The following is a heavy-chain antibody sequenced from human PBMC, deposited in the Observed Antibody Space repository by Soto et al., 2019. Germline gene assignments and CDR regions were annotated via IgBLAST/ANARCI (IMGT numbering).Heavy chain of an antibody. CDR2: IYYSGST. V-gene: IGHV4-30-4*01. CDR1: GGYISIGDYY. J-gene: IGHJ6*01. Sequence: PSETLGLTCTFSGGYISIGDYYWSWIRQPRGKGRAWIGYIYYSGSTYYNPSLKSRVTISVDTSKNQFSLKLSSVTAADTAVYYCARDLSRDFWSGYYTGIGMDVWGQGTTVTVSS. D-gene: IGHD3-3*01. CDR3: ARDLSRDFWSGYYTGIGMDV.